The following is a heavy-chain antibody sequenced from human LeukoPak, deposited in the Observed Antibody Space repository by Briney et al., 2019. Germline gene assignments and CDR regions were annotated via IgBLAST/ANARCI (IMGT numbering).Heavy chain of an antibody. D-gene: IGHD2-2*01. CDR3: ARDASPADYQLLRVFRYYYYMDV. CDR2: IKQDGSVK. V-gene: IGHV3-7*01. Sequence: SGGSLRLSCAASRFTFSSYWMSWVRQAPGKGLEWVANIKQDGSVKYYVDSVKGRFTISRDNAKNSLYLQMNSLRAEDTAVYYCARDASPADYQLLRVFRYYYYMDVWGKGTTVTVSS. CDR1: RFTFSSYW. J-gene: IGHJ6*03.